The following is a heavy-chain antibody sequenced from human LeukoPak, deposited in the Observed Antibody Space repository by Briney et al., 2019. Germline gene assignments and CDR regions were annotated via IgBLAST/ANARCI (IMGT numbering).Heavy chain of an antibody. V-gene: IGHV4-59*01. CDR2: IYYSGST. Sequence: KSSETLSLTCTVYGGSISSYYWSWIRQPPGKGLEWIGYIYYSGSTNYNPSLKSRVTISVDTSKNQFSLKLSPVTAADTAVYYCARDDRYSSSSGYFQHWGQGTLVTVSS. CDR1: GGSISSYY. J-gene: IGHJ1*01. D-gene: IGHD6-6*01. CDR3: ARDDRYSSSSGYFQH.